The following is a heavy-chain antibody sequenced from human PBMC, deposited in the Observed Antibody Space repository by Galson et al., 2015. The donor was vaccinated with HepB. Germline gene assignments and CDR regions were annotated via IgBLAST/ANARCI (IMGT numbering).Heavy chain of an antibody. J-gene: IGHJ4*02. CDR3: AGNRYSGYDSEFDY. CDR1: GFTFSSYG. CDR2: IWYDGSNK. D-gene: IGHD5-12*01. V-gene: IGHV3-33*08. Sequence: SLRLSCAASGFTFSSYGMHWVRQAPGKGLEWVAVIWYDGSNKYYADSVKGRFTISRDNSKNTLYLQMNSLRAEDTAVYYCAGNRYSGYDSEFDYWGQGTLVTVSS.